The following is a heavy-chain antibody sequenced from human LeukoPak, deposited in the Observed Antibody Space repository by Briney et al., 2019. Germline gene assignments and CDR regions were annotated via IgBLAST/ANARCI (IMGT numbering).Heavy chain of an antibody. CDR2: IIGSGDST. J-gene: IGHJ3*02. Sequence: QPGGSLRLSCAASGFTFDIYAMSWVRQAPGKGLDWVSAIIGSGDSTYYADSVKGRFTISRDNSRNTLYLQMNDLRAEDTAVYYCAKPQREGDDFDSWGQGTMVTVSS. CDR1: GFTFDIYA. CDR3: AKPQREGDDFDS. D-gene: IGHD6-25*01. V-gene: IGHV3-23*01.